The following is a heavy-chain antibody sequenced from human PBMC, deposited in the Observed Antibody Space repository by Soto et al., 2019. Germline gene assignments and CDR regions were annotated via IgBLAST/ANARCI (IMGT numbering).Heavy chain of an antibody. CDR1: PDSISRYR. CDR2: VYTGGSA. D-gene: IGHD3-10*01. V-gene: IGHV4-4*08. J-gene: IGHJ4*02. CDR3: ARDNFGSLDY. Sequence: NPSETLSLTCTVFPDSISRYRWGWVRQPPGKGLEWIAYVYTGGSANYNPSLQSRVTMSLDLAKKHFSLNLNSVTTADTAVYYCARDNFGSLDYCGQGALVTVSS.